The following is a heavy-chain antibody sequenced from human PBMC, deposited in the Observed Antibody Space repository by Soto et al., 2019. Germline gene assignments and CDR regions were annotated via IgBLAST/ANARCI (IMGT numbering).Heavy chain of an antibody. CDR2: IIPIFGTA. D-gene: IGHD3-10*01. J-gene: IGHJ4*02. V-gene: IGHV1-69*01. Sequence: QVQLVQSGAEVKKPGSSVKVSCKASGGTFSSYAISWVRQAPGQGREWMGAIIPIFGTANYAQKFQGRVTITADESTSTAYMELSSLRSEDTAVYYCARGLYYYGSGSPPPHFDYWGQGTLVTVCS. CDR1: GGTFSSYA. CDR3: ARGLYYYGSGSPPPHFDY.